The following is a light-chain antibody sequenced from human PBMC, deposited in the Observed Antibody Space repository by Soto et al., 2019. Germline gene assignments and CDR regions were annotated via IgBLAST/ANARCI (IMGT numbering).Light chain of an antibody. Sequence: QSVLTQPPSVSGAQGHRVTVSCTGSSSNIGAGYHVHWYQQLPGTAPKLLIYGNTNRPSGVPDRFSGSKSGTSASLAITGLQAEDEADYYCQSYDSSLSGVFGTGTKVTVL. CDR2: GNT. CDR3: QSYDSSLSGV. V-gene: IGLV1-40*01. J-gene: IGLJ1*01. CDR1: SSNIGAGYH.